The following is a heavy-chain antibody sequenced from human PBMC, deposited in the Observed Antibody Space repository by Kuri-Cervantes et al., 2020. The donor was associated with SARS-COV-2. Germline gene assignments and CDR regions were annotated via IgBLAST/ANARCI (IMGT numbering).Heavy chain of an antibody. V-gene: IGHV2-5*02. Sequence: SGPTLVKPTQTLTLTCTFSGFSLSTSGVGVGWIRQPPGKALEWHALIYWDDDKRYSPSLKSRLTITKDTSKNQVVLTMTNMDPVDTATYYRAHRGYYDSGGSLDYWGQGTLVTVSS. CDR1: GFSLSTSGVG. D-gene: IGHD3-22*01. J-gene: IGHJ4*02. CDR3: AHRGYYDSGGSLDY. CDR2: IYWDDDK.